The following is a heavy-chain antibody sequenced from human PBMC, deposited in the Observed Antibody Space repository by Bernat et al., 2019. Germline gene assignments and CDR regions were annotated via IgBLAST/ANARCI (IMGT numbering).Heavy chain of an antibody. J-gene: IGHJ6*02. CDR2: IYYSGST. V-gene: IGHV4-39*01. CDR3: ARTQIRYSSSSYYYYGMDV. CDR1: GGSISSSSYY. D-gene: IGHD6-13*01. Sequence: QLQLQESGPGLVKPSETLSLTCTVSGGSISSSSYYWGWIRQPPGKGLEWIGSIYYSGSTYYNPSLKSRVNISVDTSKNQFSLKLSSVTAADTAVYYCARTQIRYSSSSYYYYGMDVWGQGTTVTVSS.